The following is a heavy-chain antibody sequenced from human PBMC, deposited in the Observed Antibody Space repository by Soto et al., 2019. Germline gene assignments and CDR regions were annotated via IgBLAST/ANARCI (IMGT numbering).Heavy chain of an antibody. D-gene: IGHD3-3*01. Sequence: SETLSLTCAVYGGSFSGYYWSWIRQPPGKGLEWIGEINHSGSTNYNPSLKSRVTISVDTSKNQFSLKLSSVTAADTAVYYCARVCSDFWSGYYHYMDVWGKGTTVTVSS. CDR1: GGSFSGYY. V-gene: IGHV4-34*01. CDR3: ARVCSDFWSGYYHYMDV. J-gene: IGHJ6*03. CDR2: INHSGST.